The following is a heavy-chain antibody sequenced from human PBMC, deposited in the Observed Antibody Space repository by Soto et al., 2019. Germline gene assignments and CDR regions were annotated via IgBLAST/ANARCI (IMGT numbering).Heavy chain of an antibody. Sequence: SETLSLNCTVSGGSISSFHWSWIRQPPGKGLEWIGYIYYSGSTNYNPSLKSRVTISVDTSKNQFSLKLSSVTAADTAVYYCARLTTYGDPFDPWGQGTLVTVSS. CDR3: ARLTTYGDPFDP. J-gene: IGHJ5*02. V-gene: IGHV4-59*08. CDR2: IYYSGST. D-gene: IGHD4-17*01. CDR1: GGSISSFH.